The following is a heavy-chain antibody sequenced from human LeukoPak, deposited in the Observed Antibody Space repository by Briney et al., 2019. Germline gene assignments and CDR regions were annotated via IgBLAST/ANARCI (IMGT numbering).Heavy chain of an antibody. CDR2: IIPIFGTA. CDR3: ARGITMVREGFDY. Sequence: PVKVSCKASGGTFSSYAISWVRQAPGQGLEWMGGIIPIFGTANYAQKFQGRVTITADESTSTAYMELSSLRSEDTAVYYCARGITMVREGFDYWGQGTLVTVSS. D-gene: IGHD3-10*01. J-gene: IGHJ4*02. V-gene: IGHV1-69*13. CDR1: GGTFSSYA.